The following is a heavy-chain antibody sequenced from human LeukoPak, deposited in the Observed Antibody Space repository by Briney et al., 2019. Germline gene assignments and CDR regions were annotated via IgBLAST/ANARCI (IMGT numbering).Heavy chain of an antibody. D-gene: IGHD5-12*01. V-gene: IGHV4-59*08. Sequence: SETLSLTCTVSGGSISSYYWNWIRQPPGKGLEWIGYIHYSGSTNHNPSLKSRVTMSVHTSKNQFSLRLSSVTAADTAVYYCARRSVQYSGYDVGNWFDPWGQGTLVTVSS. CDR1: GGSISSYY. CDR3: ARRSVQYSGYDVGNWFDP. CDR2: IHYSGST. J-gene: IGHJ5*02.